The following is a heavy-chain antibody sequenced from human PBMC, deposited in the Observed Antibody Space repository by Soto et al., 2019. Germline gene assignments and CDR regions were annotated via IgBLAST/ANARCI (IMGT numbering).Heavy chain of an antibody. Sequence: GGSLRLSCAASGFICSSYDMSWVRQAPGKGLEWVSTILVGGSTHYEDSVKGRFTISRDRSKNTLYLQMDSLTAGDTAVYYCAKDTRKIVVVPAARPLFRGGMDVWGQGTTVTVSS. J-gene: IGHJ6*02. D-gene: IGHD2-2*01. CDR1: GFICSSYD. V-gene: IGHV3-23*01. CDR2: ILVGGST. CDR3: AKDTRKIVVVPAARPLFRGGMDV.